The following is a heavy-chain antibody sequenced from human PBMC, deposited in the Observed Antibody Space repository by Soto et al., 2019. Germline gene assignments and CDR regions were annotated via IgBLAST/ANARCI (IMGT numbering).Heavy chain of an antibody. D-gene: IGHD3-10*01. CDR3: ARHRGVGDYYYYGMDV. V-gene: IGHV4-30-4*01. J-gene: IGHJ6*02. CDR2: IYYSGST. Sequence: SETLSLTCTVSGGSISSGDYYWSWIRQPPGKGLEWIGYIYYSGSTYYNPSLKSRVTISVDTSKNQFSLKLSSVTAADTAVYYCARHRGVGDYYYYGMDVWGQGTTVTVSS. CDR1: GGSISSGDYY.